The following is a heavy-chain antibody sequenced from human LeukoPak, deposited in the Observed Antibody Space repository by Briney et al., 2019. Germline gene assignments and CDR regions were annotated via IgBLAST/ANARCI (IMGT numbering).Heavy chain of an antibody. CDR1: GGSISSYC. Sequence: SETLSLTCTVSGGSISSYCWSWIRQPPGKGLEWIGYIYYSGSTNYNPSLKSRVTISVDTSKNQFSLKLSSVTAADTAVYYCARDRDSSWYLAFDIWGQGTMVTVSS. D-gene: IGHD6-13*01. V-gene: IGHV4-59*01. CDR3: ARDRDSSWYLAFDI. CDR2: IYYSGST. J-gene: IGHJ3*02.